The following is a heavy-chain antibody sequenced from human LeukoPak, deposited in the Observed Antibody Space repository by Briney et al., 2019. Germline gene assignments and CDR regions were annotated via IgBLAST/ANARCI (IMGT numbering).Heavy chain of an antibody. CDR1: RYDFPSYW. CDR2: IYLGASDT. V-gene: IGHV5-51*01. D-gene: IGHD3-10*01. Sequence: GESLKISCKWTRYDFPSYWIAWVRQLPGKGLEWIAIIYLGASDTRCSSSFQCQVTMSGDKSITTAYLQGSSLKAWDTVIYYYARIGSGSYALDYWGQGTLVTVSS. CDR3: ARIGSGSYALDY. J-gene: IGHJ4*02.